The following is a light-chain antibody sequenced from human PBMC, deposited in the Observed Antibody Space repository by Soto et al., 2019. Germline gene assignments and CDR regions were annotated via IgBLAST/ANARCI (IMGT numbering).Light chain of an antibody. J-gene: IGKJ1*01. Sequence: EIVLTQSPGTLSLSPGERATLSCRASQSVSSSYLAWYQQKPGQAPRLLIYGASSRATGIPDRFSGSGSGTDFTLTISRLEPEDFAVYYCQQYGSSQETFGQGTKVDIK. CDR3: QQYGSSQET. CDR2: GAS. V-gene: IGKV3-20*01. CDR1: QSVSSSY.